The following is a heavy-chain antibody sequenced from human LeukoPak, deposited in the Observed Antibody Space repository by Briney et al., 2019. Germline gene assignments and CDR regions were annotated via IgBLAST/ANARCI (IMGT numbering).Heavy chain of an antibody. CDR2: ISYDGSNK. Sequence: PGGSLRLSCAASGFTFSSYAMHWVRQAPGKGLEWVAVISYDGSNKYYADSVKGRFTISRDNSKNTLYLQMNSLRAEDTAVYYCARDLFSGWSDYCYYGMDVWGQGTTVTVSS. J-gene: IGHJ6*02. CDR1: GFTFSSYA. V-gene: IGHV3-30-3*01. D-gene: IGHD6-19*01. CDR3: ARDLFSGWSDYCYYGMDV.